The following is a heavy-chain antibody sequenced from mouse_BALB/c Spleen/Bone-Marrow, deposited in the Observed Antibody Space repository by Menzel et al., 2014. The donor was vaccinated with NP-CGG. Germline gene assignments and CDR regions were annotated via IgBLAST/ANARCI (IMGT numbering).Heavy chain of an antibody. CDR3: ARRAGAY. D-gene: IGHD3-3*01. J-gene: IGHJ3*01. V-gene: IGHV5-12-2*01. CDR1: GFTFSSYT. Sequence: EVMLVESGGGLVQPGGSLKLSCAASGFTFSSYTMSWVRQTPEKRLEWVAYISNGGGSTYYPDTVKGRFTISRDNAKNTLYLQMSSLKSEDTVMYYCARRAGAYWGQGTLVIVSA. CDR2: ISNGGGST.